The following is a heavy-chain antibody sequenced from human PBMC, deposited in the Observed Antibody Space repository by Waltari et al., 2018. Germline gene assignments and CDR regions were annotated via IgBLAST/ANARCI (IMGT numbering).Heavy chain of an antibody. J-gene: IGHJ3*02. D-gene: IGHD5-18*01. V-gene: IGHV1-2*02. CDR3: ARVAGGLRPKGTADAFDI. Sequence: QVQLVQSGAEVKKPGASVKVSCKASGYTFTGYYMHWVRQAPGQGLEWMGWINPNSGGTNYAQKFQGRVTMTRDTSTSTVYMELSSLRSEDTAVYYCARVAGGLRPKGTADAFDIWGQGTMVTVSS. CDR1: GYTFTGYY. CDR2: INPNSGGT.